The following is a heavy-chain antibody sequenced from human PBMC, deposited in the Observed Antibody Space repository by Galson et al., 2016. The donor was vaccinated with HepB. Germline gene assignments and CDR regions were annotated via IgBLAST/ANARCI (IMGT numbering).Heavy chain of an antibody. Sequence: SLRLSCAASGFTFNNYGMTWVRQAPGKGLDVVASISRSGDSTDYADSVRGRFTISRDNSRNTLSLQMNSLRAEDTAVYYCVQGSTAPAVWGKGTTVIVPS. D-gene: IGHD1-26*01. CDR1: GFTFNNYG. CDR3: VQGSTAPAV. CDR2: ISRSGDST. J-gene: IGHJ6*04. V-gene: IGHV3-23*01.